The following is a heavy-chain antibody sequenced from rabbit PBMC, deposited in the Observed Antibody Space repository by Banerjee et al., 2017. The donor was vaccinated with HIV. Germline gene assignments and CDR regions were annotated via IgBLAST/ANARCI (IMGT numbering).Heavy chain of an antibody. J-gene: IGHJ4*01. Sequence: QEQLVESGGGLVQPEGSLTLTCNASGFDFSSNTMCWVRQAPGKGLEWIACIYAGSSGSTYYPSWAKGRFTISKTSSTTVTLLMTSLTAADTATYFCARDLAGVIGWKFGLWGQGNLVTV. CDR3: ARDLAGVIGWKFGL. CDR1: GFDFSSNT. D-gene: IGHD4-1*01. V-gene: IGHV1S45*01. CDR2: IYAGSSGST.